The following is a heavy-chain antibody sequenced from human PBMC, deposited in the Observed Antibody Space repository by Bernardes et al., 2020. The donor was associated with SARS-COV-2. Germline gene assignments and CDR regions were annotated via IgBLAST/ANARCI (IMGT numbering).Heavy chain of an antibody. CDR1: GGTFSSYT. J-gene: IGHJ4*02. CDR3: AGRKTTSWSHDY. Sequence: SVKVSCKASGGTFSSYTISWVRQAPGQGLEWMGRIIPILGIANYAQKFQGRVTITADNSKNTLYLQMNSLRAEDTAVYYCAGRKTTSWSHDYWGQGTLVTVSS. CDR2: IIPILGIA. D-gene: IGHD2-2*01. V-gene: IGHV1-69*02.